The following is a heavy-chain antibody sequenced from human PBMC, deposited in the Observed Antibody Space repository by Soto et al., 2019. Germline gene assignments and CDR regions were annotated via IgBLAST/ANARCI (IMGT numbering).Heavy chain of an antibody. Sequence: SETLSLTCTVSNGPISSYYWSWIRQPPGKGLGWIGYVYYSGSTNYNPSLKSRVTISVDTSKNQFSLKLNSVTAADTAMYYCATHRDSGSYYGIDYWGQGALVTVSS. CDR1: NGPISSYY. CDR2: VYYSGST. J-gene: IGHJ4*02. V-gene: IGHV4-59*08. D-gene: IGHD1-26*01. CDR3: ATHRDSGSYYGIDY.